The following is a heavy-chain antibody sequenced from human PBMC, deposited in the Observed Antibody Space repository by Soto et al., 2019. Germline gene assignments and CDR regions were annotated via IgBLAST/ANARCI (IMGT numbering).Heavy chain of an antibody. V-gene: IGHV1-2*04. CDR2: INPNSGVT. Sequence: ASAKVSGKASGYVFTCYYLHWVRQAPGQGLEWIGWINPNSGVTNDAKNFQHWVTMTRDTSISKAYMELSRLKSDDKAVYYCTRGTITVTGTSPPWGTYLMDVSGQGTTVHVSS. CDR1: GYVFTCYY. J-gene: IGHJ6*02. D-gene: IGHD6-19*01. CDR3: TRGTITVTGTSPPWGTYLMDV.